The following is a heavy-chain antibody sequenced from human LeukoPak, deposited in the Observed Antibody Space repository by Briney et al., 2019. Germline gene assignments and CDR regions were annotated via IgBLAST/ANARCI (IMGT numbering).Heavy chain of an antibody. V-gene: IGHV1-2*02. Sequence: ASEKVSCNASVYIFTVHCMHWVRHAPRQGLEWVGWMNANSGGTNYAQKFQGRVTMTRDTSISTAYMDLNRLRSDDTAVYYCARVVAVTGTPVYYMDVWGKGTTVTVSS. CDR3: ARVVAVTGTPVYYMDV. J-gene: IGHJ6*03. D-gene: IGHD6-19*01. CDR1: VYIFTVHC. CDR2: MNANSGGT.